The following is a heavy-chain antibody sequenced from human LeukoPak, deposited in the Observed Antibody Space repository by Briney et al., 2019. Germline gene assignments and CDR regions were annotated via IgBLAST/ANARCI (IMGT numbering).Heavy chain of an antibody. Sequence: PSETLSLTCTVSGASISSYYWSWIRQPPGKGLEWIGRIYTSGSTNYNPSLKSRVTMSVDTSKNQFSLKLSSVTAADTAVYYCARDLIQYNWNDAGAFDIWGQGTMVTVSS. CDR2: IYTSGST. V-gene: IGHV4-4*07. CDR1: GASISSYY. CDR3: ARDLIQYNWNDAGAFDI. D-gene: IGHD1-1*01. J-gene: IGHJ3*02.